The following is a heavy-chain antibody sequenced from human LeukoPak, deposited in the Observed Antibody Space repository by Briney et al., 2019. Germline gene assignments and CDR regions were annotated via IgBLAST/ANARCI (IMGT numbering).Heavy chain of an antibody. D-gene: IGHD4-17*01. V-gene: IGHV1-69*05. CDR3: AREDYGDYHRPKPGFDY. Sequence: ASVKVSCKASGGTFGSYAISWVRQAPGQGLEWMGGIIPIFGTANYAQKFQGRVTITTDESTSTAYMELSSLRSEDTAVYYCAREDYGDYHRPKPGFDYWGQGTLVTVSS. CDR2: IIPIFGTA. CDR1: GGTFGSYA. J-gene: IGHJ4*02.